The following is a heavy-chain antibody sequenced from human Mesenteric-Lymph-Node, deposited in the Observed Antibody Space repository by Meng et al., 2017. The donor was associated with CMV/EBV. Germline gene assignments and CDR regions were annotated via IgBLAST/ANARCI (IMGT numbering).Heavy chain of an antibody. CDR3: AREKDYYDSSGYYYFDY. CDR1: GFIVSSSY. Sequence: GESLKISCAASGFIVSSSYMSWVRQAPGKGLEWVSVIYSGGGTYYADSVKGRFTISRDNAKNTLYLQMHSLRAEDTAVYYCAREKDYYDSSGYYYFDYWGQGTLVTVSS. D-gene: IGHD3-22*01. CDR2: IYSGGGT. J-gene: IGHJ4*02. V-gene: IGHV3-53*01.